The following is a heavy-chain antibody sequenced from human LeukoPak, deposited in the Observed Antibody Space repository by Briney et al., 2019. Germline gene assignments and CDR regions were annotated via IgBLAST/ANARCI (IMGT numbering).Heavy chain of an antibody. CDR1: GYTFTTYG. CDR3: ARADSSGYYYKY. J-gene: IGHJ4*02. V-gene: IGHV1-18*01. D-gene: IGHD3-22*01. Sequence: ASVKVSCKASGYTFTTYGISWVRQAPGQGLEWMGWISACNGNTKYAQKFQGRVTMTTDTSTSTVYMELRSLRSDDTALYYCARADSSGYYYKYWGQGTLVTVSS. CDR2: ISACNGNT.